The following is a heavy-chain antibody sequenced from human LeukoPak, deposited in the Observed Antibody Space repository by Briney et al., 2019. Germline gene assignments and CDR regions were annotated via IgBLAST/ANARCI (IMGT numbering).Heavy chain of an antibody. J-gene: IGHJ4*02. CDR2: TYYRSRWHN. V-gene: IGHV6-1*01. Sequence: SQTHSLTCAISGDGVASNSAAWNWIRQSPSRGLEWLGRTYYRSRWHNDYALSVKSRIIINPDTSKNQFSLQLSSVTPEDTAVYYCVRDTMVRGEFDYWGQGTLVDVSS. CDR3: VRDTMVRGEFDY. CDR1: GDGVASNSAA. D-gene: IGHD3-10*01.